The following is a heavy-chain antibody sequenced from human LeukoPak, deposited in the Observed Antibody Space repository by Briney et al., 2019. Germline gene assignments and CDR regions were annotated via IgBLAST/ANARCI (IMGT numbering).Heavy chain of an antibody. CDR2: ISGSGGST. V-gene: IGHV3-23*01. D-gene: IGHD6-13*01. Sequence: PGRSLRLSCAASGFTFSSYAMSWVRQAPGKGLEWVSAISGSGGSTYYADSVKGRFTISRDNSKNTLYLQMNSLRAEDTAVYYCAREETLFGYSSSWTQPYIDYWGQGTLVTVSS. CDR3: AREETLFGYSSSWTQPYIDY. J-gene: IGHJ4*02. CDR1: GFTFSSYA.